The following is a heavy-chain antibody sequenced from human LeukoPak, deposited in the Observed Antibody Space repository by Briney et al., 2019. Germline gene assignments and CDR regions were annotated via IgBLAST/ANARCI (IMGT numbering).Heavy chain of an antibody. CDR3: AREIAVAGRLDY. CDR2: ISSSSSYI. J-gene: IGHJ4*02. Sequence: GGSLRLSCAASGFTFSSYSMNWVRQAPGKGLEWVSSISSSSSYIYYADSVKGRFTISRDNAKNSLYLQTNSLRAEDTAVYYCAREIAVAGRLDYWGQGTLVTVSS. CDR1: GFTFSSYS. D-gene: IGHD6-19*01. V-gene: IGHV3-21*01.